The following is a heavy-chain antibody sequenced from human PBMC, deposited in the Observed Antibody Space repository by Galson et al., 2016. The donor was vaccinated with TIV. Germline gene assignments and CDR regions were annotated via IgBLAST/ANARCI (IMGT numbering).Heavy chain of an antibody. CDR2: MNPYSGNT. V-gene: IGHV1-8*02. Sequence: SVKVSCKASGYSFINHDINWVRQATGQGLEWMGWMNPYSGNTGYAQKFQGRVTMTRNTAISTAYMELNSLTSEDTAVYYYARAVGGNWFDPWGQGTLVTVSS. D-gene: IGHD3-16*01. CDR3: ARAVGGNWFDP. CDR1: GYSFINHD. J-gene: IGHJ5*02.